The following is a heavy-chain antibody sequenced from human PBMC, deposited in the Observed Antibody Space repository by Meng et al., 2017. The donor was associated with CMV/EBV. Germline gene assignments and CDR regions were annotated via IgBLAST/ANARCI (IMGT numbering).Heavy chain of an antibody. D-gene: IGHD2-2*01. CDR2: INWNGGNT. J-gene: IGHJ3*01. CDR1: GFTFDDYG. Sequence: GGSLRLSCAASGFTFDDYGMSWVRQAPGKGLEWVSGINWNGGNTGYVDSVKGRFTISRDSAKNSLYLQMNSLRAEDTAFYYCAGGYHLKPFDLWGQGTMVTVSS. V-gene: IGHV3-20*04. CDR3: AGGYHLKPFDL.